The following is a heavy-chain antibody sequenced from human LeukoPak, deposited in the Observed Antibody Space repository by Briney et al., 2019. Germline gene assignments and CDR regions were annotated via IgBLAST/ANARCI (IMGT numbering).Heavy chain of an antibody. CDR2: ISSSSSYI. Sequence: GGSLRLSCAASGFTFSSYSMNWVRQAPGKGLEWVSSISSSSSYIYYADSVKGRFTISRDNAKNSLYLQMNSLRAEDTAVYYCARQIGEGQLLLNYWGQGTLVTVSS. J-gene: IGHJ4*02. V-gene: IGHV3-21*01. CDR1: GFTFSSYS. CDR3: ARQIGEGQLLLNY. D-gene: IGHD2-15*01.